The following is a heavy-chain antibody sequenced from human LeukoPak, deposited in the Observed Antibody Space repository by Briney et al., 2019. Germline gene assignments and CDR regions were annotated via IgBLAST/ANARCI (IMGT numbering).Heavy chain of an antibody. CDR1: GFTFSRYW. V-gene: IGHV3-74*01. CDR2: IDSDGITT. J-gene: IGHJ5*02. Sequence: GGSLILSCAASGFTFSRYWMHWVRQVPGKGLVWVSRIDSDGITTSYADSVKGRFTISRDNAKNTLYLQMNSLRVEDTAVYYCTRDRLGFDPWGQGTLVTVSS. CDR3: TRDRLGFDP.